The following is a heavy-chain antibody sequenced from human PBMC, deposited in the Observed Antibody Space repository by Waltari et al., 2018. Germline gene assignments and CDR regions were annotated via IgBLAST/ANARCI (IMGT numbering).Heavy chain of an antibody. D-gene: IGHD7-27*01. V-gene: IGHV3-23*01. CDR2: ISGSGGST. CDR1: GFTFSSYA. CDR3: AKDPQSLTGPDRDY. Sequence: EVQLLESGGGLVQPGGSLRLSCAASGFTFSSYAMSWVRQAPGKGLEWVSAISGSGGSTYYADSVKGRFTISRDNAKNTLYLQMNSLRAEDTAVYYCAKDPQSLTGPDRDYWGQGTLVTVSS. J-gene: IGHJ4*02.